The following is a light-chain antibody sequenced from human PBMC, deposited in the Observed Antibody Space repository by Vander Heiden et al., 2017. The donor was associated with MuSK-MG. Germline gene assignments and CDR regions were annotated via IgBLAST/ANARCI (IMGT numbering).Light chain of an antibody. CDR2: AAS. CDR1: EDISSF. CDR3: QQANSFPLT. J-gene: IGKJ4*01. Sequence: DIQLTQSPSFLSASVGDRVTITCRASEDISSFLAWYQQKPGKAPKLLIYAASNLQGGVPPSFSGSGSGADFTLTISSLQPEDFATYYCQQANSFPLTFGGGTKVEIK. V-gene: IGKV1-9*01.